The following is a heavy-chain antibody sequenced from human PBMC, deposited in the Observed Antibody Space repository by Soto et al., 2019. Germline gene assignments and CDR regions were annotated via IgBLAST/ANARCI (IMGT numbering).Heavy chain of an antibody. Sequence: QVQLVQSGAEVKKPGASVKVSCKASGYTFTSYGISWVRQTPGQGLEWMGWISAYNGNTKSAQRLQGRVTMTTDTATSTAYMELRSMRSDDTAVYYCARDLAVGLVDYWGQGTLVTVSS. D-gene: IGHD6-19*01. V-gene: IGHV1-18*01. CDR1: GYTFTSYG. CDR2: ISAYNGNT. CDR3: ARDLAVGLVDY. J-gene: IGHJ4*02.